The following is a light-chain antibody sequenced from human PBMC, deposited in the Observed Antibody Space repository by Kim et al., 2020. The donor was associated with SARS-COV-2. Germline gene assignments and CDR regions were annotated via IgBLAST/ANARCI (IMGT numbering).Light chain of an antibody. V-gene: IGKV3-20*01. J-gene: IGKJ4*01. Sequence: LAPGERATLSCRASQSVNRNYLAWYQQKAGQAPRLLIYGASSRATGIPDRFSGSGSGTDFTLTISRLEPEDFAVYYCQQYVSSHTFGGGTKVEIK. CDR3: QQYVSSHT. CDR1: QSVNRNY. CDR2: GAS.